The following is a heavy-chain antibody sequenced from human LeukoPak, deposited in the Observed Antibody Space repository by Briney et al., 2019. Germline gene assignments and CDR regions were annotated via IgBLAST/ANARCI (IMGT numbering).Heavy chain of an antibody. D-gene: IGHD2-15*01. J-gene: IGHJ6*02. V-gene: IGHV4-39*01. CDR3: ARSAQCAGGGSCYSTPGYYGMDV. CDR2: IYYSGST. Sequence: PSETLSLTCTVSGGSISSSSYYWGWIRQPPGKGLEWIGSIYYSGSTYYNPSLKSRVTISVDTSKNQFSLKLSSVTAADTAVYYCARSAQCAGGGSCYSTPGYYGMDVWGQGNTVTVSS. CDR1: GGSISSSSYY.